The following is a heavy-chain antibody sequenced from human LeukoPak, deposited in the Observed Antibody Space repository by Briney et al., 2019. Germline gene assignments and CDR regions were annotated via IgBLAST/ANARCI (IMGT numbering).Heavy chain of an antibody. D-gene: IGHD1-26*01. CDR3: ARGPYSGSYADDFDI. CDR2: IYTSGST. Sequence: SQTLSLTCTVSGGSISSGSYYWSWIRQPAGKGLEWIGRIYTSGSTNYNPSLKSRVTISVDTSKNQFSLKLSSVTAADTAVYYCARGPYSGSYADDFDIWGQGTMVTVSS. CDR1: GGSISSGSYY. V-gene: IGHV4-61*02. J-gene: IGHJ3*02.